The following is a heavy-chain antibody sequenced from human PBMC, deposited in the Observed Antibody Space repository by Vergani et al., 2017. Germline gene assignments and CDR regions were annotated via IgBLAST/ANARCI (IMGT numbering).Heavy chain of an antibody. V-gene: IGHV4-4*07. CDR1: GGSISSYY. J-gene: IGHJ2*01. Sequence: QVQLQESGPGLVKPSETLSLTCTVSGGSISSYYWSWIRQPAGKGLEWIGRIYTSGSTNYNPSRKSRVTISVDPSKNQFSLKLSSVTAADTAVYYCARGRVGATKLYWYFDLWGRGTLVTVSS. D-gene: IGHD1-26*01. CDR3: ARGRVGATKLYWYFDL. CDR2: IYTSGST.